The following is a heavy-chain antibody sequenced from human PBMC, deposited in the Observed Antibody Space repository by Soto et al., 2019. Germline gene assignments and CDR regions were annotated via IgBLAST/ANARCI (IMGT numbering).Heavy chain of an antibody. V-gene: IGHV3-23*01. CDR2: ISGSGGST. D-gene: IGHD2-21*02. Sequence: EVQLLESGGGLVQPGGSLRLSCAASGFTFSSYAMSWVRQAPGKGLEWVSAISGSGGSTYYADSVKGRFTISSDNSKNTLYLQMNSLRAEDTAVYYCAKDRVVVVTARYWYFDLWGRGTLVTVSS. CDR1: GFTFSSYA. J-gene: IGHJ2*01. CDR3: AKDRVVVVTARYWYFDL.